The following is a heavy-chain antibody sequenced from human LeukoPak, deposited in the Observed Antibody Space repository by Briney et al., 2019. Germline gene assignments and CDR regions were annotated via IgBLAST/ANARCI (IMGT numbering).Heavy chain of an antibody. CDR2: ITGSGIST. D-gene: IGHD2-8*01. J-gene: IGHJ4*02. Sequence: GGSLRLSCAASGLTFSSYAMSWVRQAPGKGLEWVSAITGSGISTYSADSVKGRFTISRDNSKNTLYLQMNSLRAEDTAVYYCAKGANAVGYWGQGTLVTVSS. CDR1: GLTFSSYA. V-gene: IGHV3-23*01. CDR3: AKGANAVGY.